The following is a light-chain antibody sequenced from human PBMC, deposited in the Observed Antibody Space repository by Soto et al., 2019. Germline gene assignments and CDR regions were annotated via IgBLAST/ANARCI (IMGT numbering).Light chain of an antibody. CDR3: EEYYSTPIS. CDR1: KNVLYSSNNKNY. Sequence: VALGERVALSCKCIKNVLYSSNNKNYLAWYQQKPGQPPKLLIYWASTRESGVPDRVSSRGCAADFTFLISSFQAEEGAVYFCEEYYSTPISFAQGTRLEI. J-gene: IGKJ5*01. CDR2: WAS. V-gene: IGKV4-1*01.